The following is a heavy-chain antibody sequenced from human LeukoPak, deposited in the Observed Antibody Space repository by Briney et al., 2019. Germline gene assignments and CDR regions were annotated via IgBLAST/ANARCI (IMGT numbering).Heavy chain of an antibody. V-gene: IGHV4-31*03. Sequence: PSQTLSLTCTVSGGSISSGGYYWSWIRQHPGKGLEWIGYIYYSGSTYYNPSLKSRLTISVDTSKNQFSLKLSSVTAADTAVYYCARESGNCSSTSCYADFDYWGQGTQVTVSS. D-gene: IGHD2-2*01. CDR3: ARESGNCSSTSCYADFDY. CDR1: GGSISSGGYY. CDR2: IYYSGST. J-gene: IGHJ4*02.